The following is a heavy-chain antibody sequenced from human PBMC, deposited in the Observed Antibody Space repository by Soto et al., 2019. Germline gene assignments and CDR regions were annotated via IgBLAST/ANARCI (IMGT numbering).Heavy chain of an antibody. CDR3: IGTNYGDYGAY. D-gene: IGHD4-17*01. Sequence: EVQLVGSGGGLVKPGESLRLSCAASGFTFSDARMTWVRQAPGKGLEWVGRIKSKTDGGTTDYAAPVKGRFTISRDDSKNTLYLQMNSLKTEDTAVYYCIGTNYGDYGAYWGQGTLVTVSS. V-gene: IGHV3-15*01. CDR2: IKSKTDGGTT. CDR1: GFTFSDAR. J-gene: IGHJ4*02.